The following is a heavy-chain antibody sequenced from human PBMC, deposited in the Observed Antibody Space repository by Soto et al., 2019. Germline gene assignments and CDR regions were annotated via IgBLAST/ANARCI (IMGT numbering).Heavy chain of an antibody. CDR2: IFSNDEK. V-gene: IGHV2-26*01. D-gene: IGHD3-22*01. CDR1: GFSLRNSRIG. Sequence: QVTLKEFGPVLVKPTETLTLTCTVSGFSLRNSRIGVSWIRQPPGKALEWLAHIFSNDEKSYSTSLKSRLTISKDTSKSQVVLIMTNMDPGDTATYYCARIPYDSTGYYSPYWGQGTLVTVSS. CDR3: ARIPYDSTGYYSPY. J-gene: IGHJ4*02.